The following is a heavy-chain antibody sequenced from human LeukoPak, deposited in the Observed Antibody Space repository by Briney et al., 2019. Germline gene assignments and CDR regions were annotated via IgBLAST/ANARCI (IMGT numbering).Heavy chain of an antibody. CDR3: ARDWCSGGNCYQYYFDY. J-gene: IGHJ4*02. CDR2: INSDGSNT. Sequence: GGFLRLSCAASGFTFSSYWMHWVRQAPGKGLVWVSRINSDGSNTNYADSVKGRFTISRDNAKNTLYLQMNSLRAEDTAVYYCARDWCSGGNCYQYYFDYWGQGTLVTVSS. V-gene: IGHV3-74*01. CDR1: GFTFSSYW. D-gene: IGHD2-15*01.